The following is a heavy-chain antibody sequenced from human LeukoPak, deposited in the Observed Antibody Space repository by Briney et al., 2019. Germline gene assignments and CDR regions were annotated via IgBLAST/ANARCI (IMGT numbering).Heavy chain of an antibody. J-gene: IGHJ6*02. CDR3: TRVQAGRSGLMDV. CDR2: VDPDGTTT. CDR1: GFTLSDYW. Sequence: PGGSLSLSCAASGFTLSDYWMHWVRQAPGGGLVWASRVDPDGTTTNYADSVTGRFTTSRDNAKNTLYLQMNSLRAEDTALYYCTRVQAGRSGLMDVWGRGTTVTVSS. V-gene: IGHV3-74*01. D-gene: IGHD2-8*02.